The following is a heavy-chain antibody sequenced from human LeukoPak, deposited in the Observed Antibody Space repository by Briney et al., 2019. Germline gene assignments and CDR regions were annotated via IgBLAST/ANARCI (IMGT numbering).Heavy chain of an antibody. Sequence: SFSXXXWSWXXQPXGXXXXXXXEXNXSGSTNYNPSLKSRVTISVDTSKNQFSLKLSSVTAADTAVYYCARGATYYYGSGSYYNDFDYWGQGTLVTVSS. J-gene: IGHJ4*02. CDR1: SFSXXX. CDR3: ARGATYYYGSGSYYNDFDY. D-gene: IGHD3-10*01. CDR2: XNXSGST. V-gene: IGHV4-34*01.